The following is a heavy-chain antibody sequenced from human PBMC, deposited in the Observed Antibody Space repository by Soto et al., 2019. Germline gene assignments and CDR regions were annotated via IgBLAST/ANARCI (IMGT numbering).Heavy chain of an antibody. Sequence: GGSLRLSCAASEFTFTRYWMHWVRQAPGKGLVWVSRINIDGRSTTYADSVKGRFTISRDNAKNTLYLQMSSLRVEDTAVYYCARDRGQQSGMDLWGQGTTVTVSS. CDR3: ARDRGQQSGMDL. CDR2: INIDGRST. CDR1: EFTFTRYW. V-gene: IGHV3-74*01. J-gene: IGHJ6*02.